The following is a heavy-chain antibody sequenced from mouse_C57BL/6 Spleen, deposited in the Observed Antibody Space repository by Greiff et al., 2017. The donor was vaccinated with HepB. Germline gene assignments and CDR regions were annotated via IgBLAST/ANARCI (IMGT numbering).Heavy chain of an antibody. CDR1: GYTFTDYE. D-gene: IGHD2-3*01. CDR2: IDPETGGT. Sequence: VQLKESGAELVRPGASVTLSCKASGYTFTDYEMHWVKQTPVHGLEWIGAIDPETGGTAYNQKFKGKAILTADKSSSTAYMELRSLTSEDSAVYYCTRKDLYYYAMDYWGQGTSVTVSS. CDR3: TRKDLYYYAMDY. J-gene: IGHJ4*01. V-gene: IGHV1-15*01.